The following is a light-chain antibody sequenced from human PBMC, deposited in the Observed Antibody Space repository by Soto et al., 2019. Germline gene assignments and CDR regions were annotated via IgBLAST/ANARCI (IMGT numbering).Light chain of an antibody. CDR1: QSVSSSY. J-gene: IGKJ2*01. Sequence: EIVLTQSPGTLSLSPGERATLSCRASQSVSSSYLAWYQQKPGQAPRLLIYGASSRATGIPDRFSGSGSGTDFNLTISRLEPEDFAVYYCQQYGSSPRTFGQGTKLDIK. CDR2: GAS. CDR3: QQYGSSPRT. V-gene: IGKV3-20*01.